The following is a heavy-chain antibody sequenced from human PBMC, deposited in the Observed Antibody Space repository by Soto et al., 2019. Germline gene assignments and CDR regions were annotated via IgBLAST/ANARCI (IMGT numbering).Heavy chain of an antibody. CDR3: ARDPSRGIAAAGYYYYYGMDV. V-gene: IGHV3-48*03. Sequence: GGSLRLSCAASGFTFSSYEMNWVRQAPGKGLEWVSYISSSGSTIYYADSVKGRFTISRDNAKNTLYLQMNSLRAEDTAVYYCARDPSRGIAAAGYYYYYGMDVWGQGTTVTVSS. CDR2: ISSSGSTI. CDR1: GFTFSSYE. J-gene: IGHJ6*02. D-gene: IGHD6-13*01.